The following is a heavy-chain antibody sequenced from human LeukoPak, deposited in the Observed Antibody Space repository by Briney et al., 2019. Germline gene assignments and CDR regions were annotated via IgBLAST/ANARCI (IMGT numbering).Heavy chain of an antibody. J-gene: IGHJ4*02. CDR3: ARVVVRGVIHY. CDR1: GYTFTSYY. V-gene: IGHV1-46*01. Sequence: ASVKVPCKASGYTFTSYYMHWVRQAPGEGLEWMGIINPSGGSTSYAQKFQGRVTMTRDMSTSTVYMELSSLRSEDTAVYYCARVVVRGVIHYWGQGTLVTVSS. D-gene: IGHD3-10*01. CDR2: INPSGGST.